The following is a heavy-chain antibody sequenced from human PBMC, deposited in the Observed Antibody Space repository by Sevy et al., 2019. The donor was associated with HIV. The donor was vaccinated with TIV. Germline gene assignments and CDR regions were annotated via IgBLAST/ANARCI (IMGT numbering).Heavy chain of an antibody. Sequence: GESLKISCAASGFTFSSYAMHWVRQAPGKGLEWVAVISYDGSNKYYADSVKGRFTISRDNSKTTLYLQMNSLRADDTAVYYCAREGVAAAGKAHDIWGQETIVTVSS. D-gene: IGHD6-13*01. CDR2: ISYDGSNK. V-gene: IGHV3-30*04. CDR1: GFTFSSYA. J-gene: IGHJ3*02. CDR3: AREGVAAAGKAHDI.